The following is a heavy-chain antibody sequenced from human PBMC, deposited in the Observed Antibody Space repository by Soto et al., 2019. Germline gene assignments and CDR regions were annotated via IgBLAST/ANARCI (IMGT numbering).Heavy chain of an antibody. CDR3: ARGDSSGWYYFDY. CDR1: GGSISSYY. D-gene: IGHD6-19*01. J-gene: IGHJ4*02. Sequence: SETLSLTCTVSGGSISSYYWSWIRQPPGKGLEWIGYIYYSGSTNYNPSLKSRVTISVDTSKNPFSLKLSSVTAADTAVYYCARGDSSGWYYFDYWGQGTLVTVSS. CDR2: IYYSGST. V-gene: IGHV4-59*01.